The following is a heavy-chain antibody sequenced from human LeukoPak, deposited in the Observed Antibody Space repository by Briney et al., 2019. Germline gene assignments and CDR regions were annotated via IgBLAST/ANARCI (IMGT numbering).Heavy chain of an antibody. CDR2: IGTAGDT. V-gene: IGHV3-13*04. J-gene: IGHJ6*02. CDR3: ARDGYYYGMDV. CDR1: GFTFSSYD. Sequence: GGSLRLSCAASGFTFSSYDMHWVRQATGKGLEWISAIGTAGDTYYPGSVKGRFTISRENAKNSLYLQMNSLRAGDTAVYYCARDGYYYGMDVWGQGTTVTVSS.